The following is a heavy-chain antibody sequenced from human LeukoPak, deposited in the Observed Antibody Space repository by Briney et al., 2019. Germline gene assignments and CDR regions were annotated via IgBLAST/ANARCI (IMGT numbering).Heavy chain of an antibody. CDR1: GFTFSSYA. V-gene: IGHV3-23*01. D-gene: IGHD2-2*01. J-gene: IGHJ4*02. CDR3: AKDQVYCSSTSCS. Sequence: GGSLRLSCAAPGFTFSSYAWSGVGQAPGKGRGGVSAISGSGGSTYYADSVKGRFTISRDNSKNTLYLQMNSLRAEDTAVYYCAKDQVYCSSTSCSWGQGTLVTVSS. CDR2: ISGSGGST.